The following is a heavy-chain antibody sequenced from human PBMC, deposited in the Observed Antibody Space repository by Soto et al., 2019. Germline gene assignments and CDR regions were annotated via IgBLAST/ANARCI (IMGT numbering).Heavy chain of an antibody. J-gene: IGHJ6*02. Sequence: GGSLRLSCAASGFTVSSNYMSWVRQAPGKGLEFGSVIYSGGSTYYADSVKGRFTISRDNSKNTLYLQMNSLRAEDTAVYYCARPEYSSSSYGMDVWGQGTTVTVSS. CDR3: ARPEYSSSSYGMDV. CDR1: GFTVSSNY. D-gene: IGHD6-6*01. CDR2: IYSGGST. V-gene: IGHV3-53*01.